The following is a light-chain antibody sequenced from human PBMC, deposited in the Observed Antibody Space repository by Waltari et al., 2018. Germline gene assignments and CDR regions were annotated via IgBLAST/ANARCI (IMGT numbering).Light chain of an antibody. CDR2: RVS. CDR3: MQGSHWPPT. Sequence: DVVMTQSPLSLPVTLGQPSSISSRSSQSLLHSAGNTYFTWFQQRPGQSPRRLTYRVSNRDSGVPDRFSGSGSGTDFTLKISRVEAEDVGVYYCMQGSHWPPTFGQGTKVEIK. V-gene: IGKV2-30*02. CDR1: QSLLHSAGNTY. J-gene: IGKJ1*01.